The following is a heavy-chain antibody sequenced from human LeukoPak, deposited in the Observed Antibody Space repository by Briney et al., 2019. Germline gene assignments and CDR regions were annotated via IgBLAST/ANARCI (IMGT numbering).Heavy chain of an antibody. V-gene: IGHV1-69*05. CDR3: ARVAHYCSSTSCSES. CDR2: IIPIFGTA. Sequence: SVKVSWKASGGTFSSYAISWVRQAPGQGLEWMGGIIPIFGTANYAQKFQGRVTITTDESTSTAYMELSSLRSEDTAVYYCARVAHYCSSTSCSESWGQGTLVTVSS. CDR1: GGTFSSYA. J-gene: IGHJ5*02. D-gene: IGHD2-2*01.